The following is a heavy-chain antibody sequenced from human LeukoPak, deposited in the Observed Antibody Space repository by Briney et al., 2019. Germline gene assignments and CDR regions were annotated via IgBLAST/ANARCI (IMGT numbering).Heavy chain of an antibody. V-gene: IGHV1-3*04. J-gene: IGHJ3*02. CDR2: INTGNGNT. CDR1: GYTFTSYA. CDR3: ARSLRVVTAGLRAFDI. D-gene: IGHD2-21*02. Sequence: ASVKVSCKASGYTFTSYAIHWVRQAPGQRLECMGWINTGNGNTKYSQKFQGRVTIAADESTSTAYMELSSLRSEDTAVYYCARSLRVVTAGLRAFDIWGQGTMVTVSS.